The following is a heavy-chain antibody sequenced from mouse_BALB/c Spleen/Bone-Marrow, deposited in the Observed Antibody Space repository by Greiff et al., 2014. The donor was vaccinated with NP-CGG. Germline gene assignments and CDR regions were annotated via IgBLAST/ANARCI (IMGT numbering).Heavy chain of an antibody. V-gene: IGHV1S135*01. CDR3: ARSFAMDY. J-gene: IGHJ4*01. CDR2: FDPYNGGT. Sequence: VQLKESGPELVKPGASVKVSCKASGYAFTNYNMYWVKQSHGKSLEWIGYFDPYNGGTSYNQKFKGKATLIVDKSSSTAYMHLNSLTSEDSAVYYCARSFAMDYWGQGTSVTVSS. CDR1: GYAFTNYN.